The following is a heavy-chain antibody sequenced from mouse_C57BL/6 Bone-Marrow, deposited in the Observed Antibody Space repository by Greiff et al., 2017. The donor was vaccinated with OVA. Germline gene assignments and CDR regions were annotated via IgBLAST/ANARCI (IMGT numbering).Heavy chain of an antibody. J-gene: IGHJ1*03. Sequence: EVQLVESGGGLVQPKGSLKLSCAASGFSFNTYAMNWVRQAPGKGLEWVARIRSKSSNYATYYADSVKDRFTISRDDSESMLYLQMNNLKTEDTAMYYCVRHDVYWYFDVWGTGTTVTVSS. CDR3: VRHDVYWYFDV. D-gene: IGHD2-3*01. CDR2: IRSKSSNYAT. CDR1: GFSFNTYA. V-gene: IGHV10-1*01.